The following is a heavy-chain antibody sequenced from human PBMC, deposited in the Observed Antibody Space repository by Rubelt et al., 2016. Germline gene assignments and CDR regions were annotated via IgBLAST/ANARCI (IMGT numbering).Heavy chain of an antibody. Sequence: LVQPGGSLRLSCAASGFDFSSYVMHWVRQVPGKGPMWVTRISHDGATTTYADSVKGRFTVSRDNAKNTMYLQMDSLRAEDTAVYYCTRDVNWNFFDYWGQGILVTVSS. CDR2: ISHDGATT. V-gene: IGHV3-74*01. CDR3: TRDVNWNFFDY. CDR1: GFDFSSYV. J-gene: IGHJ4*02. D-gene: IGHD1-20*01.